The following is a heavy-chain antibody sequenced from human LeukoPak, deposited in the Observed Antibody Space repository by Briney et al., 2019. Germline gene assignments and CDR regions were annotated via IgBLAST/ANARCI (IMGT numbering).Heavy chain of an antibody. D-gene: IGHD5-18*01. CDR1: GFTFSNYA. Sequence: GGSLRLSCAAPGFTFSNYAMSWARQAPGKGLEWVSAISGSGGSTYYADSVKGRFTISRDNSKNTLYLQMNGLRAEDTAVYYCTKGTIWLPFDYWGQGTLVTVSS. CDR2: ISGSGGST. J-gene: IGHJ4*02. V-gene: IGHV3-23*01. CDR3: TKGTIWLPFDY.